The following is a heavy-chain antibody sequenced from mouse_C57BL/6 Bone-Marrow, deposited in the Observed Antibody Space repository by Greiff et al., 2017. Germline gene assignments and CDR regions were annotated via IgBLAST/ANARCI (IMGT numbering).Heavy chain of an antibody. D-gene: IGHD1-1*01. CDR3: SRDYGSSYWYFDV. J-gene: IGHJ1*03. CDR2: IYPRDGST. CDR1: GYTFTSYD. V-gene: IGHV1-85*01. Sequence: QVQLKQSGPELVKPGASVKLSCKASGYTFTSYDINWVKQRPGQGLEWIGLIYPRDGSTKYNETVKGKATLTVDTSSSTAYMELHSLTSEDSAVYVCSRDYGSSYWYFDVWGTGTTVTVSS.